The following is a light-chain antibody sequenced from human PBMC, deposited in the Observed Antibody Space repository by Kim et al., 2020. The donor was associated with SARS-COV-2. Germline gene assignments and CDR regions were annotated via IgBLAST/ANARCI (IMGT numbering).Light chain of an antibody. Sequence: QSITSSCTGTSGDGGGYNYVSWYQQHPGKAPKLMFYDVSKRPSGVSNRFSGSKSGNTASLTISGLQAEDEADYYCSSYTSSSTLGVFGGGTQLTVL. J-gene: IGLJ3*02. CDR1: SGDGGGYNY. V-gene: IGLV2-14*04. CDR2: DVS. CDR3: SSYTSSSTLGV.